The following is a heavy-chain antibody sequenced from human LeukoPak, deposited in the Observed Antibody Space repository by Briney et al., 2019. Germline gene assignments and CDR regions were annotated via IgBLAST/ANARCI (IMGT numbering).Heavy chain of an antibody. CDR3: ARHNPYYDSSGYYRD. D-gene: IGHD3-22*01. V-gene: IGHV4-39*01. CDR2: IYYSGIT. J-gene: IGHJ4*02. Sequence: SETLSLXCTVSGGSISSSSYYWGWIRQPPGKGPEWIGSIYYSGITYYNPSLKSRVTISVDTSKNQFSLKLSSVTAADTAVYYCARHNPYYDSSGYYRDWGQGTLVTVSS. CDR1: GGSISSSSYY.